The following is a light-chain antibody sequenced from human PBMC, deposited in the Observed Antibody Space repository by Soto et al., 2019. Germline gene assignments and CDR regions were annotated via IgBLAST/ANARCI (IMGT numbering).Light chain of an antibody. Sequence: QPVLTQPPSVSGAPGQRVTISCTGSSSNIGAGYDVHWYQQLPGTAPKLLIYGNSNRPSGVPDRFSGSKSGTSASLAITGLQAEDEADYYCQSYDSSPGWVFGTGTKVTVL. CDR1: SSNIGAGYD. J-gene: IGLJ1*01. CDR3: QSYDSSPGWV. CDR2: GNS. V-gene: IGLV1-40*01.